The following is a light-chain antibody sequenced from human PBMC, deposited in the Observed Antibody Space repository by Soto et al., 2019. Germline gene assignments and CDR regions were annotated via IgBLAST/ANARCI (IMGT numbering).Light chain of an antibody. V-gene: IGLV1-51*01. Sequence: QSVLTQPPSVSAAPGETVTISCSGSSSNIEKNSVSWHQQLPGAAPKLLIYDINRRPSGIPDRFSGSKSGTSAALDITGLQTGDEADYYCGTWDSSLTSVVFGGGTKLTVL. J-gene: IGLJ2*01. CDR3: GTWDSSLTSVV. CDR1: SSNIEKNS. CDR2: DIN.